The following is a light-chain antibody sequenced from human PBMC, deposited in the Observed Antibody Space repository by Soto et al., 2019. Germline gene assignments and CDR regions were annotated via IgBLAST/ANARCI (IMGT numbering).Light chain of an antibody. CDR1: SSDVGNYNL. V-gene: IGLV2-23*02. J-gene: IGLJ2*01. CDR3: CSAGNSPSAVV. Sequence: QSALTQPASVSGSPGQSITISCTGTSSDVGNYNLVSWYQHHPGTAPKLMIYEVSKRPSGVSSRFSGSKSGNTASLTISGLLAEDEADYYCCSAGNSPSAVVFGGGTKLTVL. CDR2: EVS.